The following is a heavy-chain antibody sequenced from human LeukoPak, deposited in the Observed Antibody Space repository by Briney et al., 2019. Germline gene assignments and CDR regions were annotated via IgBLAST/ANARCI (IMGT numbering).Heavy chain of an antibody. D-gene: IGHD3-10*01. CDR3: ARVWFGDKSHFDS. CDR1: GFTVSSSH. J-gene: IGHJ4*02. Sequence: GGSLRLSCAASGFTVSSSHMSWVRQAPGKGLEWVSVIYSDGSTYYAASVSGRFTISRVNSEDTVSLQMNGLRAEDTAVYYCARVWFGDKSHFDSWGQGTLVTVSS. V-gene: IGHV3-53*01. CDR2: IYSDGST.